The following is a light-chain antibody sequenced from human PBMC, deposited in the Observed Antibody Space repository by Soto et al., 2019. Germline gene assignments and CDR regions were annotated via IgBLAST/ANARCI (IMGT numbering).Light chain of an antibody. V-gene: IGLV1-44*01. CDR3: AAWDDRLNGVV. J-gene: IGLJ2*01. Sequence: SVLSQPPATTGTQGQRVTISCSGSSSNIGGNIVNWYQQLPGTAPKLLIFGNDQRPSWVPDRFSGSKSGTSASLAISGLQSEDEANYYCAAWDDRLNGVVFGGGTKVTVL. CDR2: GND. CDR1: SSNIGGNI.